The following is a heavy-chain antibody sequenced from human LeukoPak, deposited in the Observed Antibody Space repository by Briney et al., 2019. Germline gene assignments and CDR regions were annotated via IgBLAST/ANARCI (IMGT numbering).Heavy chain of an antibody. J-gene: IGHJ4*02. CDR3: ARGGDWRFDS. CDR2: IYYSGST. CDR1: GGSISSYY. V-gene: IGHV4-59*12. Sequence: SQTLSLTCTVSGGSISSYYWSWIRQPPGKGLEWIGYIYYSGSTNYSPSLKSRVTISVDKSKNQFSLKLSSVTAADTAVYYCARGGDWRFDSWGQGTLVTVSS. D-gene: IGHD2-21*02.